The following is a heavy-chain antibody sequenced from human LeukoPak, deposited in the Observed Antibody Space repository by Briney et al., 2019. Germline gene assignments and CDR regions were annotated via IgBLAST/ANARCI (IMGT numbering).Heavy chain of an antibody. J-gene: IGHJ6*03. CDR1: GYTFISYD. D-gene: IGHD2-2*01. CDR3: ARKIASTRLCVRYYYMDV. V-gene: IGHV1-8*01. CDR2: MNPKSGNT. Sequence: ASVKVSCKASGYTFISYDIVWLRQATGQGLEWMGYMNPKSGNTDYVQNFQGRVTMTRDTSITTAYMELSGLRSEDTAVYYCARKIASTRLCVRYYYMDVWGEGNTVTISS.